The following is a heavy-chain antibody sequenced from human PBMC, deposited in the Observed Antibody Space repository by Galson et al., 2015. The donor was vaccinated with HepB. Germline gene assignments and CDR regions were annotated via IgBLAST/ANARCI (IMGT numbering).Heavy chain of an antibody. CDR2: ISISGRNT. D-gene: IGHD4/OR15-4a*01. V-gene: IGHV3-23*01. CDR1: GFSFSNSA. CDR3: AKEEVPNDY. Sequence: SLRLSCAVSGFSFSNSAMTWVRQAPGRGLEWISGISISGRNTYYAESVKGRFTISRDNSKNTVLLQMNSLRAEDTAVYYCAKEEVPNDYWGQGTLVTVSS. J-gene: IGHJ4*02.